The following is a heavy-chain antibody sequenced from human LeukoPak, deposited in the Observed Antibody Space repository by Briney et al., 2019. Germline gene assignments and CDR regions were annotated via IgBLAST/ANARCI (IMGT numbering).Heavy chain of an antibody. CDR3: AKVSGAWNYVAATYYFDY. CDR1: GFTFSSYA. V-gene: IGHV3-23*01. Sequence: PGGSLRLSCAASGFTFSSYAMSWVRQAPGKGLEWVSAISGSGGSTYYADSVEGRFTISRDNSKNTLYLQMNSLRAEDTAVYYCAKVSGAWNYVAATYYFDYWGQGTLVTVSS. J-gene: IGHJ4*02. CDR2: ISGSGGST. D-gene: IGHD1-7*01.